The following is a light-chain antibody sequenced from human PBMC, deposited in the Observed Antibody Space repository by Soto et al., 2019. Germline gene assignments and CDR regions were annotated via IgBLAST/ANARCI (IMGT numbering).Light chain of an antibody. J-gene: IGKJ2*01. V-gene: IGKV1-39*01. CDR2: AAS. CDR1: QSISNS. CDR3: QQSYSTPRT. Sequence: DIQMTQSPSSLSASIGDRVTITCRASQSISNSLNWYQQKPGKAPNLLIYAASNLQSGVPSRFSGSGSGTDFTLTISSLQPEDFETYYCQQSYSTPRTFGQGTTLEIK.